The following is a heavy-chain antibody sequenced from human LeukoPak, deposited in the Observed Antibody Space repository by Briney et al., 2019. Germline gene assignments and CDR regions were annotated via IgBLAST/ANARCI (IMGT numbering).Heavy chain of an antibody. Sequence: GGSLRLSCAASGFTFSSYSMNWVRQAPGKGLEWVSSISSSSSYIYYADSVKGRFTISRDNAKSSLYLQMNSLRAEDTAVYYCARDHPYCSSTSCYGRGAFDIWGQGTMVTVSS. CDR3: ARDHPYCSSTSCYGRGAFDI. CDR2: ISSSSSYI. D-gene: IGHD2-2*01. V-gene: IGHV3-21*01. CDR1: GFTFSSYS. J-gene: IGHJ3*02.